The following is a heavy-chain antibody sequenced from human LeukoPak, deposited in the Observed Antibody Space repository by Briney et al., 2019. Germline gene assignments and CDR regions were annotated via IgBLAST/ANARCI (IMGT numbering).Heavy chain of an antibody. J-gene: IGHJ6*03. CDR2: IYYSGST. CDR1: GGSISSYY. V-gene: IGHV4-4*07. Sequence: PSETLSLTCTVSGGSISSYYWSWIRQPAGKGLEWIGSIYYSGSTYYNPSLKSRVTISVDTSKNQFSLKLSSVTAADTAVYYCAKTYYYYMDVWGKGTTVTVSS. CDR3: AKTYYYYMDV.